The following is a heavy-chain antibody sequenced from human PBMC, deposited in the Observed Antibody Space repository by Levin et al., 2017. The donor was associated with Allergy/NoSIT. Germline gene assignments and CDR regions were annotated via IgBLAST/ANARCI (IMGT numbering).Heavy chain of an antibody. CDR1: GYTFTSYS. CDR3: ARGELLFDY. V-gene: IGHV1-46*01. CDR2: INPSGGGT. J-gene: IGHJ4*02. D-gene: IGHD1-7*01. Sequence: ASVKVSCKASGYTFTSYSIHWVRQAPGQGLEWMGIINPSGGGTSNAQKFQGRVTMTGNTSTSTVYMELSSLRSEDTAVYYCARGELLFDYWGQGTLVTVSS.